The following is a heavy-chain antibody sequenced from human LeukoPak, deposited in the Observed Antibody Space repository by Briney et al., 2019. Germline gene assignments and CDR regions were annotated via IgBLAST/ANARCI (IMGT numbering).Heavy chain of an antibody. CDR1: GGSISSGGYY. D-gene: IGHD4-17*01. Sequence: SETLSLTCTVSGGSISSGGYYWSWIRQHPGTGLEWIGYIYYSGSTYYNPSLKSRVTISVDTSKNQFSLKLSSVTAADTAVYYCAREFRTDYGDLCYFDYWGQGTLVTVSS. V-gene: IGHV4-31*03. CDR3: AREFRTDYGDLCYFDY. CDR2: IYYSGST. J-gene: IGHJ4*02.